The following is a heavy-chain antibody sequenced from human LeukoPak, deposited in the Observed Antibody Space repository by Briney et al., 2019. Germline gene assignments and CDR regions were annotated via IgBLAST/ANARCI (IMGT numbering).Heavy chain of an antibody. Sequence: SETLSLTCTVSGGSISSYYWSWIRQPPGKGLEWIGYIYYSGSTNYNPSLKSRVTISVDTSKNQFSLKLSSVTAADTAVYYCARDSNYYDILRGNFDYWGQGTLVTVSS. CDR1: GGSISSYY. CDR3: ARDSNYYDILRGNFDY. CDR2: IYYSGST. J-gene: IGHJ4*02. V-gene: IGHV4-59*01. D-gene: IGHD3-9*01.